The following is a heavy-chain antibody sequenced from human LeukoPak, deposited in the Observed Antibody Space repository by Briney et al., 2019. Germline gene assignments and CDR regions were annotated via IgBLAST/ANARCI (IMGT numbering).Heavy chain of an antibody. J-gene: IGHJ4*02. CDR2: ISAYNGNT. CDR1: GYTFTSYG. D-gene: IGHD3-22*01. CDR3: ARGDSSGRNPSFDY. V-gene: IGHV1-18*01. Sequence: ASVKVSCKASGYTFTSYGISWVRQAAGQELEWMGWISAYNGNTNYAQKLQGRVTTTTDTSTSTAYMELRSLRSDETAVYYCARGDSSGRNPSFDYWGQGTLVTVSS.